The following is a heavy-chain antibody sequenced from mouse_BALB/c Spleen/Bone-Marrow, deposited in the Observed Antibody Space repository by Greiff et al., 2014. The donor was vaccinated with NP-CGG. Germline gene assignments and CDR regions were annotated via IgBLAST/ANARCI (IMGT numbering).Heavy chain of an antibody. CDR2: IHPSDSET. V-gene: IGHV1-61*01. D-gene: IGHD1-1*01. CDR3: AREREITTVVAGDWYFDV. J-gene: IGHJ1*01. CDR1: GYSFTSYW. Sequence: QVQLQQSGAELVRPGASVKLSCKASGYSFTSYWMNWVKQRPGQGLEWIGMIHPSDSETRLNQKFKDKATLTVDKSSSTAYMQLSSPTSGDSAVYYCAREREITTVVAGDWYFDVWGAGTTVTVSS.